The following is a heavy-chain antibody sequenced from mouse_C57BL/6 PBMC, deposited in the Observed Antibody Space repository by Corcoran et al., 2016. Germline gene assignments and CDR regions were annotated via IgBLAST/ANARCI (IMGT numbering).Heavy chain of an antibody. Sequence: EVQLQQSGPELVKPGASVKISCKASGYTFTDYYMNWVKQSHGKSREWIGAINPNNGGTSYNQKFKGKATLTVDQSSRTAYMELRSLTSEDSAFYYCSIDNSSYYSRDYCGQGTSVTVSS. V-gene: IGHV1-26*01. D-gene: IGHD1-3*01. CDR3: SIDNSSYYSRDY. J-gene: IGHJ4*01. CDR1: GYTFTDYY. CDR2: INPNNGGT.